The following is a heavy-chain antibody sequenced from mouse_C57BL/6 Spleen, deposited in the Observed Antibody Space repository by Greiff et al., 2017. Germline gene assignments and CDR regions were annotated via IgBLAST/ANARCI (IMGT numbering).Heavy chain of an antibody. J-gene: IGHJ3*01. Sequence: VQLQQSGPELVKPGASVKISCKASGYSFTGYYMNWVKQSPEKSLEWIGEINPSTGGTTYNQKFKAKATLTVDKSSSTAYMQLKSLTSEDSAVYYCARRGLGRAYWGQGTLVTVSA. CDR2: INPSTGGT. CDR3: ARRGLGRAY. V-gene: IGHV1-42*01. CDR1: GYSFTGYY. D-gene: IGHD4-1*01.